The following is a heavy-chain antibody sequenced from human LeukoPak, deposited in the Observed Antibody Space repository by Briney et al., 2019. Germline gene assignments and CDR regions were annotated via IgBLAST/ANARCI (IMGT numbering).Heavy chain of an antibody. CDR3: AGLRADYYLDAFDI. D-gene: IGHD3-9*01. Sequence: SETLSLTCTVSGGSISSSSYYWGWIRQPPGKGLEWIGSIYYSGSTYYNPSLKSRVTISVDTSKNQFSLKLSSVTAADTAVYYCAGLRADYYLDAFDIWGQGTMVTVSS. J-gene: IGHJ3*02. CDR2: IYYSGST. V-gene: IGHV4-39*01. CDR1: GGSISSSSYY.